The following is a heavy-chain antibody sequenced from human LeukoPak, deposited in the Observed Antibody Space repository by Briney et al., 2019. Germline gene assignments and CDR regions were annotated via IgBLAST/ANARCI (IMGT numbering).Heavy chain of an antibody. D-gene: IGHD4-11*01. V-gene: IGHV1-2*02. J-gene: IGHJ4*02. Sequence: ASVKVSCKASGYTFTNYYLHWVRQALGQGLEWLGWFNPHTGGTTYAEKFQGRVTMTRDTSISTDYMELSGLRSDDTAVYYCARKKIEVVTTYDYWGQGTLVTVSS. CDR2: FNPHTGGT. CDR3: ARKKIEVVTTYDY. CDR1: GYTFTNYY.